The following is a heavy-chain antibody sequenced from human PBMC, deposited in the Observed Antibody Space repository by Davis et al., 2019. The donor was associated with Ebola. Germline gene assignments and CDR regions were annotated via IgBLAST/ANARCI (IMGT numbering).Heavy chain of an antibody. D-gene: IGHD6-6*01. V-gene: IGHV1-69*13. Sequence: SVKVSCKASGGTFSSYAISWVRQAPGQGLEWMGGIIPIFGTANYAQKFQGRVTITADESTSTAYMELSSLRSEDTAVYYCARGSGQLVLPYYYYGMDVWGQGTTVTVSS. J-gene: IGHJ6*02. CDR2: IIPIFGTA. CDR1: GGTFSSYA. CDR3: ARGSGQLVLPYYYYGMDV.